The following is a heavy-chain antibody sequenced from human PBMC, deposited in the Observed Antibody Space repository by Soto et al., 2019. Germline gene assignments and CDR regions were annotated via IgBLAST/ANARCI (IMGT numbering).Heavy chain of an antibody. CDR1: GFTFSGYS. D-gene: IGHD3-9*01. J-gene: IGHJ4*02. Sequence: GGSLRLSCAVSGFTFSGYSVNWVRQAPGKGLEWVSYISGGSKTIYYAESVKGRFTVSRDNARNSQYLQMNSLRDEDTAVYYCAREDILGVRSFDYWGQGTLVTVSS. CDR3: AREDILGVRSFDY. CDR2: ISGGSKTI. V-gene: IGHV3-48*02.